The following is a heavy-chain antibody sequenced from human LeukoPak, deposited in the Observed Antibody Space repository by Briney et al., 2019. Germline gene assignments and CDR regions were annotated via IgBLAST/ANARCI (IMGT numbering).Heavy chain of an antibody. CDR1: GGSISSYY. V-gene: IGHV4-59*01. J-gene: IGHJ4*02. CDR2: IYYSGST. D-gene: IGHD6-19*01. Sequence: SETLSLTCTVSGGSISSYYWSWIRQPPGKGLEWIGYIYYSGSTNYNPSLKSRVTISVDTSKNQFSLKLSSVTAADTAVYYCARGYSSGWFDYWGQGTLVTVSS. CDR3: ARGYSSGWFDY.